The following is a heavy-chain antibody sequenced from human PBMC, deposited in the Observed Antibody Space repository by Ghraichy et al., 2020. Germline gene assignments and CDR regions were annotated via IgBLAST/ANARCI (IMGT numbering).Heavy chain of an antibody. D-gene: IGHD3-3*01. V-gene: IGHV3-23*01. CDR1: GFTFSSYA. CDR2: ISGSGGST. Sequence: GGSLRLSCAASGFTFSSYAMSWVRQAPGKGLEWVSAISGSGGSTYYADSVKGRFTISRDNSKNTLYLQMNSLRAEDTAVYYCAKDPYDFWSGASPYNWFDPWGQGTLVTVSS. J-gene: IGHJ5*02. CDR3: AKDPYDFWSGASPYNWFDP.